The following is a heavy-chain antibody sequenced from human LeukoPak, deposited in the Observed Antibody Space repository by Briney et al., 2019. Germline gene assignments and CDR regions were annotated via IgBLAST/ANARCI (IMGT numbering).Heavy chain of an antibody. CDR2: ISGSGGST. CDR1: GFTFSSYA. CDR3: AKDPSSSGSYRPKASDY. V-gene: IGHV3-23*01. Sequence: GGSLRLSCAASGFTFSSYAMSWVRQAPGKGLEWVSAISGSGGSTYYADSVKGWFTISRDNSKNTLYLQMNSLRAEDTAVYYCAKDPSSSGSYRPKASDYWGQGTLVTVSS. J-gene: IGHJ4*02. D-gene: IGHD1-26*01.